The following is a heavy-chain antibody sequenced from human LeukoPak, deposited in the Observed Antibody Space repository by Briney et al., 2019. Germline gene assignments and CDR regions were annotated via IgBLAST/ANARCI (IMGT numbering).Heavy chain of an antibody. CDR3: ARDYSGGCSRVFDY. V-gene: IGHV1-69*13. D-gene: IGHD6-19*01. CDR2: IIPIFGTA. CDR1: GGTFISYA. J-gene: IGHJ4*02. Sequence: SVKVSCKASGGTFISYAISWVRQAPGQGLEWMGGIIPIFGTANYAQKFQGRVTITADESTSTAYMELSSLRSEDAAVYYCARDYSGGCSRVFDYGGQGTLATVSS.